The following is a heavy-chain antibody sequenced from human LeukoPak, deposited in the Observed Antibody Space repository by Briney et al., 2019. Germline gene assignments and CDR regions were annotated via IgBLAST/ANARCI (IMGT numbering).Heavy chain of an antibody. J-gene: IGHJ4*02. V-gene: IGHV4-30-4*08. CDR1: GGSISSGEYY. CDR2: IYYSGNT. Sequence: SQTLSLTCAVSGGSISSGEYYWSWIRQPPGKGLEWIGHIYYSGNTYYSPSLKSRFAISLDTSKNQFSLNLNSVTAADTAVYYCARAYYGSPNLFDSSGYQLNYWGQGTLVTVSS. CDR3: ARAYYGSPNLFDSSGYQLNY. D-gene: IGHD3-22*01.